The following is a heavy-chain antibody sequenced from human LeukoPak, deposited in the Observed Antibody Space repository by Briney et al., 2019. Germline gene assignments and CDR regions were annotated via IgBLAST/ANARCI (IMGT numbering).Heavy chain of an antibody. CDR2: INAYNGNT. Sequence: ASVKVSCKASGYTFTSYGISWVRQAPGQGLEWMGWINAYNGNTNYAQNLQGRVTMTTETSTSTAYMDLTSLRSDDTAVYYCARPLYYDSTGYHQYYFDHWGQGTLVTVSS. J-gene: IGHJ4*02. D-gene: IGHD3-22*01. V-gene: IGHV1-18*01. CDR1: GYTFTSYG. CDR3: ARPLYYDSTGYHQYYFDH.